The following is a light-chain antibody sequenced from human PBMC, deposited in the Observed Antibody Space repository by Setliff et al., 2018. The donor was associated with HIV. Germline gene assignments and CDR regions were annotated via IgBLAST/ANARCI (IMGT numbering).Light chain of an antibody. V-gene: IGLV2-18*02. CDR3: SSYTSSHTYL. J-gene: IGLJ1*01. CDR2: EVN. CDR1: NSDIGSYNR. Sequence: QSALTQPPSVSGSPGQSVTISCTGTNSDIGSYNRVSWYQQPPGTAPKLIFYEVNYRPSGVPNRFSGSSSGNTASLTISGLQAEDEADYYCSSYTSSHTYLFGSGTK.